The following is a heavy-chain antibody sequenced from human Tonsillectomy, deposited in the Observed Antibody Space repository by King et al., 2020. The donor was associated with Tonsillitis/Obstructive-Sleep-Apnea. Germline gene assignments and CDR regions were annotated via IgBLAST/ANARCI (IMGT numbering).Heavy chain of an antibody. CDR2: ISSSSYT. D-gene: IGHD3-22*01. CDR3: ARDLGVVVVNDAFDI. V-gene: IGHV3-11*05. Sequence: VQLVESGGGLVKPGGSLRLSCAASGFTFSDYYMSWLRPAPGKGLAWVSYISSSSYTNYADSVKGRFTISRDNAKNSLYLQMNSLRAEDTAVYYCARDLGVVVVNDAFDIWGQGTMVTVSS. J-gene: IGHJ3*02. CDR1: GFTFSDYY.